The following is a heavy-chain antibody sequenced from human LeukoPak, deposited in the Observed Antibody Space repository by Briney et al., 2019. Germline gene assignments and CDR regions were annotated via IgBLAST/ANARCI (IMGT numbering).Heavy chain of an antibody. V-gene: IGHV4-4*02. J-gene: IGHJ4*02. CDR1: GGSISTTNW. CDR2: IYHSGST. D-gene: IGHD3-3*01. Sequence: PSETLSLTCVVSGGSISTTNWWSWVRQPPGKGLEWIGEIYHSGSTNYNPSLKSRLIMSVDLPENHISLKLTSVTAADTAVYYCAREGGFYRPLDYSGQGTLVTVSS. CDR3: AREGGFYRPLDY.